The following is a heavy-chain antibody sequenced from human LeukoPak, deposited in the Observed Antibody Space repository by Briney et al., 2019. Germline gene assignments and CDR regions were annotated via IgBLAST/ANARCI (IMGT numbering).Heavy chain of an antibody. CDR2: IRYDGSNK. CDR3: AKLGGQLLFLWWFDP. J-gene: IGHJ5*02. CDR1: GFTFSSYG. V-gene: IGHV3-30*02. Sequence: GGSLRLSCAASGFTFSSYGMHWVRQAPGKGLEWVAFIRYDGSNKYYADSVKGRFTISRDNSKNTLYLQMNSLRAEDTAVYYCAKLGGQLLFLWWFDPWGQGTLVTVSS. D-gene: IGHD2-2*01.